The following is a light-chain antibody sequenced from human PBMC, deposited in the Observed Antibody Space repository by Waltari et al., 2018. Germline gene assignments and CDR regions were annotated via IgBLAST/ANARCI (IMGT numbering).Light chain of an antibody. CDR2: AAS. CDR1: QGIARF. Sequence: IQMTQSPSSLSASIGDRVIITCRASQGIARFLNWYQQKPGQAPKLLIYAASSLQPEIPSRFSGSGSGTEFTLSITNLQPDDFATYYCQQSYSDAPYTFGPGTKLEI. V-gene: IGKV1-39*01. CDR3: QQSYSDAPYT. J-gene: IGKJ2*01.